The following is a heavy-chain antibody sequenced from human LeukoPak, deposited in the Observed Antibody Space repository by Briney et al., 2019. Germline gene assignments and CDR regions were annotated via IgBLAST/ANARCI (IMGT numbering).Heavy chain of an antibody. J-gene: IGHJ4*02. CDR3: ARDPGYSSGRGFDY. CDR2: ISSSSSYI. D-gene: IGHD6-19*01. CDR1: GFLFSSFG. Sequence: GGSLRLSCAASGFLFSSFGMHWVRQAPGKGLEWVSSISSSSSYIYYADSVKGRFTISRDNAKNSLYLQMNSLRAEDTAVYYCARDPGYSSGRGFDYWGQGTLVTVSS. V-gene: IGHV3-21*01.